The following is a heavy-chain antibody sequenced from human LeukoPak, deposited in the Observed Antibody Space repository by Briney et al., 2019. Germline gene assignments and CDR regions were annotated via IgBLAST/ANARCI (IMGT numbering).Heavy chain of an antibody. CDR2: IYYSGST. V-gene: IGHV4-59*06. CDR3: SGFSGSHGDVYFGY. J-gene: IGHJ4*02. D-gene: IGHD1-26*01. CDR1: GGSISSHY. Sequence: SETLSLTCTVSGGSISSHYWSWIRQPPGKGLEWIGYIYYSGSTYYNPSLKSRVTISVDTSKNQFSLKLSSVTAADTAVYYCSGFSGSHGDVYFGYWGQGTLVTVSS.